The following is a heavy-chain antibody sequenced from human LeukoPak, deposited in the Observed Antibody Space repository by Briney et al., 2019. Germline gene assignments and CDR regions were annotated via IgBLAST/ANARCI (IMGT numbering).Heavy chain of an antibody. Sequence: PGRSLRLSCAASGFTFSGYDMYGVRQAPGKGLEWVASISHDGSNKDYADSVKGRFTISRDNSKYTLDLQMRSLTTDDTAVYYCAKAYGSGSYYNLKFDYWGLGTLVTVSS. CDR2: ISHDGSNK. J-gene: IGHJ4*02. D-gene: IGHD3-10*01. CDR1: GFTFSGYD. CDR3: AKAYGSGSYYNLKFDY. V-gene: IGHV3-30*18.